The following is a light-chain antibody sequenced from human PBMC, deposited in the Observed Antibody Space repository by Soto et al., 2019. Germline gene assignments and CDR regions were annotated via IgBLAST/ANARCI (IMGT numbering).Light chain of an antibody. CDR2: EVS. Sequence: QSVLTQPASVSGSPGQSITIACTGTSSDVGGYKYVSWYQQHPGKASKLMIYEVSNRPSGVSNRFSGSKSGNTASLTISGLQAEDEADYYCSSYSSSSTLVFGTGTKVTVL. CDR3: SSYSSSSTLV. CDR1: SSDVGGYKY. V-gene: IGLV2-14*01. J-gene: IGLJ1*01.